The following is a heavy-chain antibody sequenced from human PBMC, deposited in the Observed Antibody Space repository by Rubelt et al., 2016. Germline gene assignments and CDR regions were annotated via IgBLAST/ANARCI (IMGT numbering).Heavy chain of an antibody. V-gene: IGHV3-74*01. CDR2: INSDGSST. CDR3: APGPPHDY. J-gene: IGHJ4*02. Sequence: QVPGKGLVWVSRINSDGSSTSYVDSVKGRFTISRDNAKNTLYLQMNSLRDEDTAVYYCAPGPPHDYWGQGTLVTVSS.